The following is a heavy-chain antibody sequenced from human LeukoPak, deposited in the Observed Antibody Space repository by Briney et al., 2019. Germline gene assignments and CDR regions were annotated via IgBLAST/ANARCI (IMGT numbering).Heavy chain of an antibody. CDR2: ISGSGDVT. CDR3: AKSLFTSATGTGHAFHI. J-gene: IGHJ3*02. V-gene: IGHV3-23*01. CDR1: GFTFSSYA. D-gene: IGHD1-1*01. Sequence: PGGSLRLSCAASGFTFSSYAMSWVRQAPGKGLEWVSAISGSGDVTFHADPVKGRFTISRDNSKNTLYLQMTSLRAEDTAEYYCAKSLFTSATGTGHAFHIWGQGTMVTVSS.